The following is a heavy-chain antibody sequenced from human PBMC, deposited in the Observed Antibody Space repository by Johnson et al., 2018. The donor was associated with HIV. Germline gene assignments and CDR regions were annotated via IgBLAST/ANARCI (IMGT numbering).Heavy chain of an antibody. D-gene: IGHD6-13*01. J-gene: IGHJ3*02. CDR2: INWNGGST. CDR1: GFTFRSYW. V-gene: IGHV3-20*04. Sequence: MLLVESGGGVVQPGGSLRLSCVVSGFTFRSYWMTWVRQAPGKGLDWVSGINWNGGSTGYADSVKGRFTISRDNAKNSLYLQMDSLRVADTAVYYCARDGVYSSPWDAFDIWCQGTRVTVSS. CDR3: ARDGVYSSPWDAFDI.